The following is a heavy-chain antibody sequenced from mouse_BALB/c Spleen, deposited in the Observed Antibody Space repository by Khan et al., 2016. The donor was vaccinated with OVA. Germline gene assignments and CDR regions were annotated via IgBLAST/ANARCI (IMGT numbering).Heavy chain of an antibody. D-gene: IGHD4-1*01. V-gene: IGHV3-2*02. Sequence: EVQLQESGPGLVKPSQSLSLTCTVAGFSITSDYAWNWIRQFPGNKLEWMGYISYSGSTGYNPSLKSRISITRDTSKNQFFLQLNSVTTEDTATDDCASERGRYYAMDYWGQGTSVTVSS. CDR2: ISYSGST. CDR3: ASERGRYYAMDY. CDR1: GFSITSDYA. J-gene: IGHJ4*01.